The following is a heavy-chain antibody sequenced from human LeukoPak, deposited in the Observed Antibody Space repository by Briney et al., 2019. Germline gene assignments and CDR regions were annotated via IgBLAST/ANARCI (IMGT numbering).Heavy chain of an antibody. D-gene: IGHD1-26*01. J-gene: IGHJ4*02. V-gene: IGHV3-21*01. CDR2: ISSSSSYI. CDR1: GSTFSSYS. Sequence: EPGGSLRLSCAASGSTFSSYSMNWVRQAPGKGLEWVSSISSSSSYIYYADSVKGRFTISRDNAKNSLYLQMNSLRAEDTAVYYCARSPSGSYPDYFDYWGQGTLVTVSS. CDR3: ARSPSGSYPDYFDY.